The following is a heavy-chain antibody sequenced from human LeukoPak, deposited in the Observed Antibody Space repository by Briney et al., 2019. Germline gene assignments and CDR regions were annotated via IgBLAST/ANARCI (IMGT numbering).Heavy chain of an antibody. CDR3: ARGTRGSWYGDADY. Sequence: GGSLRLSCAAPGFTFSAYYMSWIRQAPGKGLGWVSYISSSGSTIYYADSVKGRFTISRDNAKNSLYLQMNSLRAEDTAVYYCARGTRGSWYGDADYWGQGTLVTVSS. J-gene: IGHJ4*02. V-gene: IGHV3-11*01. D-gene: IGHD6-13*01. CDR2: ISSSGSTI. CDR1: GFTFSAYY.